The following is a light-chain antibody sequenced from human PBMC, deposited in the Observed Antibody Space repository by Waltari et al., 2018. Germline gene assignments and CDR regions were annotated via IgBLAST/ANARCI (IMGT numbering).Light chain of an antibody. CDR1: SSDVGGYNY. V-gene: IGLV2-8*01. Sequence: QSALTQPPSASGSPGQSVTISCTGTSSDVGGYNYVPWYQQHPGKAPKLMIYEVNKRPSGVPDRFSGSKSGNTASLTVSGLQAEDEADYYCSSYAGSRAGVFGTGTKVTVL. CDR3: SSYAGSRAGV. CDR2: EVN. J-gene: IGLJ1*01.